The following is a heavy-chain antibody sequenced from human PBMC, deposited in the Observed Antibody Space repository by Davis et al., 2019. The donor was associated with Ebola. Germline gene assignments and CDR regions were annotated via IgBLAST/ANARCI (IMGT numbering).Heavy chain of an antibody. J-gene: IGHJ5*02. Sequence: GESLMLSCAASGFIFSSYAMSWVRQAPGKGLEWVSSISVRSITYHADSVKGRFTISRDNSKNTLYLQMNSLRAEDTAVYYCAKVHPPTTVTTGWFDPWGQGTLVTVSS. CDR1: GFIFSSYA. V-gene: IGHV3-23*01. D-gene: IGHD4-17*01. CDR3: AKVHPPTTVTTGWFDP. CDR2: ISVRSIT.